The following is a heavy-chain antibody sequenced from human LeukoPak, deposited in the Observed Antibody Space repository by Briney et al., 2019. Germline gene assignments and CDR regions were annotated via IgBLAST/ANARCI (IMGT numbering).Heavy chain of an antibody. CDR2: IYPGDSDT. D-gene: IGHD1-1*01. J-gene: IGHJ4*02. CDR1: GYSFTYYW. V-gene: IGHV5-51*01. CDR3: ARQDGNSKYYFDY. Sequence: GESLNISCKGSGYSFTYYWIGWVRQMPGKGLEWMGIIYPGDSDTRYRPSFQGQVTISVDKSTSPAYLQWSSLKASDTAMYYCARQDGNSKYYFDYWGQGTLVTVSS.